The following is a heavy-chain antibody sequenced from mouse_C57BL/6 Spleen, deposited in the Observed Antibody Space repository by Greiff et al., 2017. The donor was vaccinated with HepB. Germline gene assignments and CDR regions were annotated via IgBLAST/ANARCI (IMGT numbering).Heavy chain of an antibody. D-gene: IGHD2-1*01. Sequence: EVQLQQSGAELVRPGASVKLSCTASGFNIKDDYMHWVKQRPEQGLEWIGWIDPENGDTEYASKFQGKATITADTSSNTAYLQLSSLTSEDTAVYYCTTSLYYGNLAWVAYWGQGTLVTVSA. V-gene: IGHV14-4*01. CDR1: GFNIKDDY. CDR2: IDPENGDT. CDR3: TTSLYYGNLAWVAY. J-gene: IGHJ3*01.